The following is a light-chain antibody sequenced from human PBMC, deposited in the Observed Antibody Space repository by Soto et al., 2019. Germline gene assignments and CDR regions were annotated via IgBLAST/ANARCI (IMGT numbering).Light chain of an antibody. CDR2: SAT. CDR3: QQSFITPT. J-gene: IGKJ5*01. V-gene: IGKV1-39*01. Sequence: DIQRTQSPSSLSTSVGDRVTITCRASQRINIYLNWYRQXPGKAPQLLIYSATNLQSGAPRRFSGSGSGTDFTLTISSLQPEDLATYYYQQSFITPTFGQGTRLEIK. CDR1: QRINIY.